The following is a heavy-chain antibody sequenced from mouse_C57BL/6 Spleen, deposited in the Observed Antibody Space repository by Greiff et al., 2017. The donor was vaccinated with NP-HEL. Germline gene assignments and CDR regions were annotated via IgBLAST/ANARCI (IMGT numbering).Heavy chain of an antibody. J-gene: IGHJ4*01. CDR1: GYTFTDHT. CDR3: ARPYYYGSTSYAMDY. D-gene: IGHD1-1*01. CDR2: IYPRDGST. V-gene: IGHV1-78*01. Sequence: VQRVESDAELVKPGASVKISCKVSGYTFTDHTIHWMKQRPEQGLEWIGYIYPRDGSTKYNEKFKGKATLTADKSSSTAYMQLNSLTSEDSAVYFCARPYYYGSTSYAMDYWGQGTSVTVSS.